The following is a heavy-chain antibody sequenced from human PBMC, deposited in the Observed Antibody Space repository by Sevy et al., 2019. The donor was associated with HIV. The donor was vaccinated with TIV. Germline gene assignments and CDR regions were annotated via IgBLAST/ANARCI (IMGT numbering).Heavy chain of an antibody. J-gene: IGHJ6*02. Sequence: GESLKISCKGSGYSFTSYWIGWVRQMPGKGLEWMGIIYPGDSDTRYSPSFQGQVTISADKSISTAYLQWSSLKASDTDMYYCARLGYCSSTSCYTGFYYYGMDVWGQGTTVTVSS. D-gene: IGHD2-2*02. CDR2: IYPGDSDT. CDR1: GYSFTSYW. CDR3: ARLGYCSSTSCYTGFYYYGMDV. V-gene: IGHV5-51*01.